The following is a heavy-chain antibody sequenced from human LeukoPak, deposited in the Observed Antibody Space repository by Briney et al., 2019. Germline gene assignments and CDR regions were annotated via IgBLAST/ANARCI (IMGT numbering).Heavy chain of an antibody. CDR1: GFTFDDYA. Sequence: GRSLRLSCAASGFTFDDYAMHWVRQAPGKGLEWVSSISSSSTYIYYADSVEGRFTISRDNAKNSLYLQMNSLRAEDTAVYFCARDRTRQCSGGSCYSMGGDYWGQGTLVTVSS. CDR3: ARDRTRQCSGGSCYSMGGDY. D-gene: IGHD2-15*01. J-gene: IGHJ4*02. CDR2: ISSSSTYI. V-gene: IGHV3-21*01.